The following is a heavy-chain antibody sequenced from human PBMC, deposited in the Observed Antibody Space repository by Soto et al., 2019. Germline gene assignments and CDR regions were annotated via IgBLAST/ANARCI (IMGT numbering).Heavy chain of an antibody. CDR3: ARQRTTVVTRAYFDH. J-gene: IGHJ4*02. V-gene: IGHV4-39*01. CDR2: IYYSGRT. D-gene: IGHD2-21*02. CDR1: GESIISSSYY. Sequence: SETLSLTCIVSGESIISSSYYFCWIRQPPGKGLEWIGSIYYSGRTYYNPSFKSRVTISIDTSKNQFSLKLSSVTATDTAVYYCARQRTTVVTRAYFDHWGQGALVTVSS.